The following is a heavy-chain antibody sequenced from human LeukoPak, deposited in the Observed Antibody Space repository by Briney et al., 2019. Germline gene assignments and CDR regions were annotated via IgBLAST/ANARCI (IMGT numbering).Heavy chain of an antibody. V-gene: IGHV4-59*01. D-gene: IGHD2-15*01. CDR1: GGSLRVSY. CDR2: IYYSGST. J-gene: IGHJ5*02. Sequence: SETLSLTCTDSGGSLRVSYWCWIWQPPGKGLEWIGYIYYSGSTNYNPSLKSRVTISVDTSKNQFSLKLSSVTAADTAVYYCARDRGYCSGGSCYRWFDPWGQGTLVTVSS. CDR3: ARDRGYCSGGSCYRWFDP.